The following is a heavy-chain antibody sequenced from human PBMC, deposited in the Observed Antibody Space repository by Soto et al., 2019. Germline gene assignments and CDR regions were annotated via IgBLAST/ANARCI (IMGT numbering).Heavy chain of an antibody. CDR1: GGSVSNDAYY. CDR2: IYHSGST. Sequence: QVQLQESGPGLVKPSETLSLTCIVSGGSVSNDAYYWSWIRQPPGKGLEWIGYIYHSGSTYYNPSLKSRVTISADTSANQFSLKVSSVTAADTAVYYCARLGIGWEFPFDYWGKGTLVNVS. V-gene: IGHV4-61*08. D-gene: IGHD1-26*01. CDR3: ARLGIGWEFPFDY. J-gene: IGHJ4*02.